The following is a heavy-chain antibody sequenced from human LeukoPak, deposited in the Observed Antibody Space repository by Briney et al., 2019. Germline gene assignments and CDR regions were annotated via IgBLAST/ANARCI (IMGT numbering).Heavy chain of an antibody. CDR1: GGSISSSSYY. CDR3: ARQVDTAMGRFDY. CDR2: IYYSGST. Sequence: SETLSLTCTVSGGSISSSSYYWGWIRQPPGKGLEWIGNIYYSGSTCYNPSLKSRVTISGDTTKNQFSLKLSSVTAADTAVYYCARQVDTAMGRFDYWGQGTLVTVSS. V-gene: IGHV4-39*01. J-gene: IGHJ4*02. D-gene: IGHD5-18*01.